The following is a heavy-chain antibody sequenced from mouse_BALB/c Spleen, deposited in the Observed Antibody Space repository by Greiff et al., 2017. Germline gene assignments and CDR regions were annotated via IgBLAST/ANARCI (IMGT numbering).Heavy chain of an antibody. J-gene: IGHJ4*01. Sequence: EVQLQESGTVLARPGASVKMSCKASGYTFTSYWMHWVKQRPGQGLEWIGAIYPGNSDTSYNQKFKGKAKLTAVTSTSTAYMELSSLTNEDSAVYYCTRSGYRYDENSYAMDYWGQGTSVTVSS. CDR2: IYPGNSDT. CDR3: TRSGYRYDENSYAMDY. D-gene: IGHD2-14*01. V-gene: IGHV1-5*01. CDR1: GYTFTSYW.